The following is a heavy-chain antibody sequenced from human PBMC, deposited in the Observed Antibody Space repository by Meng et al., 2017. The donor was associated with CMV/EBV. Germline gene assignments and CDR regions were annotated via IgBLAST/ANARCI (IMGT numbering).Heavy chain of an antibody. Sequence: LCCAASGFGFGDIWMRWVRQATGKGMVWVSYIKGARSATHYADSVKGRFTISRDNAKNTLYLQVNSLTSEDTAMYYCARGGDGGLDYWGQGTLVTVSS. V-gene: IGHV3-74*01. CDR1: GFGFGDIW. D-gene: IGHD3-16*01. CDR2: IKGARSAT. CDR3: ARGGDGGLDY. J-gene: IGHJ4*02.